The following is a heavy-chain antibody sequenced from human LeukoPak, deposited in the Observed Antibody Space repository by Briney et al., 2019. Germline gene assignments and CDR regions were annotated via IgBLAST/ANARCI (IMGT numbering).Heavy chain of an antibody. CDR3: ALKAGTTAFDI. V-gene: IGHV1-2*02. J-gene: IGHJ3*02. Sequence: GASVKVSCKASGYTFTDYYIHWVRQAPGQGLEWMGWINPNRGGTNYAQKFQGRVTMTRDTSITTAYMELSRLRSDDTAIYYCALKAGTTAFDIWGQGTMVTVCS. CDR1: GYTFTDYY. CDR2: INPNRGGT. D-gene: IGHD6-13*01.